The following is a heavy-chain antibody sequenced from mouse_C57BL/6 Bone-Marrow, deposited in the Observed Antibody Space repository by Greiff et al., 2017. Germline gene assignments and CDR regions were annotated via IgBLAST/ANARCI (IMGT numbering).Heavy chain of an antibody. J-gene: IGHJ3*01. D-gene: IGHD2-4*01. CDR1: GFSLTSYG. Sequence: VNVVESGPGLVAPSQSLSITCTVSGFSLTSYGVDWVRQPPGKGLEWLGVIWGGGSTNYNSALMSRLSISKDNSKSQVFLKMNSLQTDDTAMYYGAKRDYDYDVAWFAYWGQGTLVTVSA. CDR3: AKRDYDYDVAWFAY. CDR2: IWGGGST. V-gene: IGHV2-9*01.